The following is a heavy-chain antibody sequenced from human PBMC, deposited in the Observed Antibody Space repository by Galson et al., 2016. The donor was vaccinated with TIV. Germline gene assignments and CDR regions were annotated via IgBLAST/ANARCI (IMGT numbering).Heavy chain of an antibody. CDR2: INPLLGTV. D-gene: IGHD5-18*01. J-gene: IGHJ6*02. Sequence: SVKVSCKASGDTFSMIVFNWVRQAPGQGLDWMGGINPLLGTVNNAQKFQGRVAFTANESRSTAYMELSSLKSEDTAIYYCATDRNTALDTYHAYYGMDAWGQGTAVIVSS. V-gene: IGHV1-69*13. CDR3: ATDRNTALDTYHAYYGMDA. CDR1: GDTFSMIV.